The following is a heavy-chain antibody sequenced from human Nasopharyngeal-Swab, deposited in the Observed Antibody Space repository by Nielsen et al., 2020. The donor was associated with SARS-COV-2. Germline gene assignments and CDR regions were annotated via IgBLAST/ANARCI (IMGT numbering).Heavy chain of an antibody. CDR3: ARGDCSGGSCYPNFDY. CDR1: GYTLTELS. CDR2: FDPEDGET. J-gene: IGHJ4*02. V-gene: IGHV1-24*01. D-gene: IGHD2-15*01. Sequence: ASVKVSCKVSGYTLTELSMHWVRQAPGKGLEWMGGFDPEDGETIYAQKFQGRVTMTEDTSTDTAYMELSSLRSEDTAVYYCARGDCSGGSCYPNFDYWGQGTLVTVSS.